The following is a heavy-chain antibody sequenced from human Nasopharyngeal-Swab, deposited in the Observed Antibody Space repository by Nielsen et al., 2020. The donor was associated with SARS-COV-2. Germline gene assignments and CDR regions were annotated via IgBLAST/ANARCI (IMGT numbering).Heavy chain of an antibody. CDR2: IIPILGIA. J-gene: IGHJ6*02. CDR1: GGTFSSYS. D-gene: IGHD2-15*01. Sequence: SVQVSCNASGGTFSSYSISWVRQAPGQGLEWMGRIIPILGIANYAQKFQGRVTITADKSTSTSYMELISLRSEDTAVYYCAREYCSGGSCYGNYGMDVWCQGTTVTVSS. CDR3: AREYCSGGSCYGNYGMDV. V-gene: IGHV1-69*04.